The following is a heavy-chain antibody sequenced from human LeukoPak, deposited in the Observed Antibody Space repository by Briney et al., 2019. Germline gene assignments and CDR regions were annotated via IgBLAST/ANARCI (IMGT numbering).Heavy chain of an antibody. J-gene: IGHJ4*02. CDR3: ARWAGVTDY. CDR1: GFTFENYW. CDR2: IKQDGSVE. V-gene: IGHV3-7*01. Sequence: PGGSLRLSCAASGFTFENYWMSWVRQAPGKGPEWVANIKQDGSVEHYLDSVKGRFNISRGNAKNSLILQMNSLRVEDTAVYYCARWAGVTDYWGQGTLVTVSS. D-gene: IGHD5-18*01.